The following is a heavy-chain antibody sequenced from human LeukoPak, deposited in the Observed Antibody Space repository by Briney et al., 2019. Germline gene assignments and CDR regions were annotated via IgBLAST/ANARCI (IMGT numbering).Heavy chain of an antibody. J-gene: IGHJ5*02. CDR3: AKATALVYGGDWFDP. CDR2: TSYRSEWHY. CDR1: GDHVSNNIAS. V-gene: IGHV6-1*01. D-gene: IGHD5-18*01. Sequence: RSQTLSLTCVISGDHVSNNIASWNWIRQSPSRGLEWLGRTSYRSEWHYDYAVSVKGRITINADTSTNQLSLQLNSVTPEDTALYYCAKATALVYGGDWFDPWGQGTLVTVSS.